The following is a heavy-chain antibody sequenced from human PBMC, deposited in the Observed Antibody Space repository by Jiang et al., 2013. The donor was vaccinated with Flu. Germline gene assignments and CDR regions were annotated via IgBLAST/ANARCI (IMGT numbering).Heavy chain of an antibody. V-gene: IGHV1-46*01. Sequence: SGAEVKKPGASVKVSCKASGYTFTSYFMHWVRQAPGQGLEWMGVINPSGGSTTYYAQKFQDRVTMTRDTSTSTVYMELSSLRSEDSAVYYCARGLSSGYYYFDYWGQGTLVTVSS. J-gene: IGHJ4*02. CDR1: GYTFTSYF. CDR2: INPSGGST. D-gene: IGHD3-22*01. CDR3: ARGLSSGYYYFDY.